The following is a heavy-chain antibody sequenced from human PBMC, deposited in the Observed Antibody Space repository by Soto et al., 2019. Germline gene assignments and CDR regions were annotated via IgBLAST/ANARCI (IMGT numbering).Heavy chain of an antibody. CDR1: GFSLSNARMG. J-gene: IGHJ4*02. D-gene: IGHD3-22*01. CDR2: IFSNDEK. CDR3: ARSYDSSGYGFDY. V-gene: IGHV2-26*01. Sequence: QVTLKESGPVLVKPTETLTLTCTVSGFSLSNARMGVSWIRQPPGKALEWLAHIFSNDEKSYSTSLKSRLTISKDTSKSQVLLTMTNMDPVDTATYYCARSYDSSGYGFDYWGQGTLVIVSP.